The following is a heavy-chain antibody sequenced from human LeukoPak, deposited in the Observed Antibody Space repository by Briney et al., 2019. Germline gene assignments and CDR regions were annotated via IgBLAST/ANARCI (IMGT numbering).Heavy chain of an antibody. D-gene: IGHD5-18*01. CDR1: GGSISSYY. J-gene: IGHJ4*02. V-gene: IGHV4-59*01. CDR2: IYYSGST. CDR3: ARGDSYGLYFDY. Sequence: PSETLSLTCTVSGGSISSYYWSWIRQPPGKGLEWIGYIYYSGSTNYNPSLKSRVTISVDTSKNQFSLKLSSVTAADTAVYYCARGDSYGLYFDYWGQGTLVTVSS.